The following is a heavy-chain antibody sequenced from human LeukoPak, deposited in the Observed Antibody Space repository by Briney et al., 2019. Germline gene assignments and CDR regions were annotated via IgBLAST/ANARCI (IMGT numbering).Heavy chain of an antibody. V-gene: IGHV4-4*02. CDR1: GGSISSINW. CDR3: ASRANTGRFDY. Sequence: PSETLSLTCAVSGGSISSINWWSWVRQPPGKGLEWIGEIYHSGSTNYDPSLKSRATISVDKSNNQFSLRLTSVTAADTAVYFCASRANTGRFDYWCPGTLLTVSS. J-gene: IGHJ4*02. D-gene: IGHD1-14*01. CDR2: IYHSGST.